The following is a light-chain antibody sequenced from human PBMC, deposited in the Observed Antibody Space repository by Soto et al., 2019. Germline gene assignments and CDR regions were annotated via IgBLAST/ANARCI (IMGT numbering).Light chain of an antibody. CDR3: QQRSNWPPLT. V-gene: IGKV3-11*01. Sequence: EIVLTQSPVTLSLSPGERATLSCMASQSVSSYLAWYQQKPGQAPRLLIYDASNRATGIPARFSGSGSGTDFTLTISSLEPEDFAVYYCQQRSNWPPLTFGGGTKV. CDR2: DAS. CDR1: QSVSSY. J-gene: IGKJ4*01.